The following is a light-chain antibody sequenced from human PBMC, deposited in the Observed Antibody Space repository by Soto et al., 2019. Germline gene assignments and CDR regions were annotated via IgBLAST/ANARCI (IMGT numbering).Light chain of an antibody. J-gene: IGKJ1*01. V-gene: IGKV3-15*01. CDR1: QSVSSN. CDR2: GAS. CDR3: QQFYNWPRT. Sequence: EIEVTQSPGTLSVSPEERATLSCRASQSVSSNLAWYQQKPGQAPRLLIYGASTRATGIPARFSGSGSETEFTLTISSLQSEDFAVYYCQQFYNWPRTFGQGTKVEIK.